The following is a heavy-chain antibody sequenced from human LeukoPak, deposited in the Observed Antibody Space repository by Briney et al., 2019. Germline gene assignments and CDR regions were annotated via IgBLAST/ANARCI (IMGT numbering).Heavy chain of an antibody. J-gene: IGHJ5*02. CDR2: IKQDGSEK. CDR1: GFTFSSYW. Sequence: PGGSLRLSCAASGFTFSSYWMSWVRQAPGKGLEWVANIKQDGSEKYYVDSVKGRFTISRDNAKNSLYLQMNSLRAEDTAVYYCARGDSGYYGESRFDPWGQGTLVTVSS. CDR3: ARGDSGYYGESRFDP. D-gene: IGHD3-22*01. V-gene: IGHV3-7*01.